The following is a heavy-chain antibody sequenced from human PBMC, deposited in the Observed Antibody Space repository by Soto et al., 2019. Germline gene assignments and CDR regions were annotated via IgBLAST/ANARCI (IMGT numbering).Heavy chain of an antibody. CDR2: MHHSGAT. Sequence: ASETLSLTCAVSGVSISSSHWWTWVRQPPEKGLQWIGEMHHSGATNYNPSLKSRMTTSVDKAKNQFSLQLTSVTAADTAVYYCARGYYDRSGYYLDPWGQGTLVTVSS. D-gene: IGHD3-22*01. CDR3: ARGYYDRSGYYLDP. CDR1: GVSISSSHW. V-gene: IGHV4-4*02. J-gene: IGHJ5*02.